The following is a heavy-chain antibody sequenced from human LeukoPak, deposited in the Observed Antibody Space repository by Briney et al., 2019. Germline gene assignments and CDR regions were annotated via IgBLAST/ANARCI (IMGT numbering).Heavy chain of an antibody. CDR3: ARALIVVVPAAMNWFDP. CDR2: IYHSGST. D-gene: IGHD2-2*01. CDR1: GGSISSNNW. V-gene: IGHV4-4*02. Sequence: SETLSLTCGVSGGSISSNNWWSWVRQPPGKGLEWIGEIYHSGSTNYNPSLKSRVTISVDKSKNHFSLKLNSVTAADTAVYYCARALIVVVPAAMNWFDPWGQGTLVTVSS. J-gene: IGHJ5*02.